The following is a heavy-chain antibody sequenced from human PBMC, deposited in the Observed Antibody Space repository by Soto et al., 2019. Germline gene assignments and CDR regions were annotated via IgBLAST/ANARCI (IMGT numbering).Heavy chain of an antibody. D-gene: IGHD3-9*01. J-gene: IGHJ6*02. Sequence: GALRLSCAASVFTFSSYGMHWVRQAPGKGLEWVAVISYDGSNKYYADSVKGRFTISRDNSKNTLYLQMNSLRAEDTAVYYCATNYYDILTGYYYYYYGMDVWGQGTTVTVSS. CDR2: ISYDGSNK. CDR1: VFTFSSYG. V-gene: IGHV3-30*03. CDR3: ATNYYDILTGYYYYYYGMDV.